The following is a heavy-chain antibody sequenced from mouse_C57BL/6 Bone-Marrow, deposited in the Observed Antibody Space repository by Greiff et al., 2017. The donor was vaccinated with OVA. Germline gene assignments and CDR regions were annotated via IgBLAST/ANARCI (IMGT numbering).Heavy chain of an antibody. Sequence: EVKLQESGGGLVQPGESLKLSCESNEYEFPSHDMSWVRTTPEKRLELVAAINSDGGSTYYPDTMERRFIISRDNTKKTLYLQMSSLRSEDTALYYCARHKTYDGSSDWYFDVWGTGTTVTVSS. CDR1: EYEFPSHD. D-gene: IGHD1-1*01. CDR2: INSDGGST. CDR3: ARHKTYDGSSDWYFDV. V-gene: IGHV5-2*01. J-gene: IGHJ1*03.